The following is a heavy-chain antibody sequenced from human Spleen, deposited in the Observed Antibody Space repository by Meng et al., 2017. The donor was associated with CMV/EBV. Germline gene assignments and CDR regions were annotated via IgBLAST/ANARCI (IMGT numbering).Heavy chain of an antibody. CDR1: GGSFSGYY. CDR3: ASWGYYYDSSGYLVPNDY. Sequence: SETLSLTCAVYGGSFSGYYWSWICQPPGKGLEWIGEINHSGSTNYNPSLKSRVTISVDTSKNQFSLKLSSVTAADTAVYYCASWGYYYDSSGYLVPNDYWGQGTLVTVSS. D-gene: IGHD3-22*01. V-gene: IGHV4-34*01. CDR2: INHSGST. J-gene: IGHJ4*02.